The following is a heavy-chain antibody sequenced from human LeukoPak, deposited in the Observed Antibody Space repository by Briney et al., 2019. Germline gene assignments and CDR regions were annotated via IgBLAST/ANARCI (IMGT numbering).Heavy chain of an antibody. D-gene: IGHD3-16*01. V-gene: IGHV3-15*01. Sequence: PGGSLRLSCAASGFTFSNAWMSWVRQAPGKGLEWVGRIKSKTDGETTDYAAPVKGRFTISRDDSKNTLYLQMNSLKNEDTAVYYCTARGGSFDYWGQGTLVTVSS. J-gene: IGHJ4*02. CDR1: GFTFSNAW. CDR2: IKSKTDGETT. CDR3: TARGGSFDY.